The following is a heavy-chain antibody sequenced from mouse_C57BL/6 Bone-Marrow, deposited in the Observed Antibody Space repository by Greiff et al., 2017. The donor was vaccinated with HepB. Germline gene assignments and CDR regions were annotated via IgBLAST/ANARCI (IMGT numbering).Heavy chain of an antibody. CDR3: ASFYDYDCYYAMDY. D-gene: IGHD2-4*01. CDR2: INPNYGTT. J-gene: IGHJ4*01. CDR1: GYSFTDYN. Sequence: VQLQQSGPELVKPGASVKISCKASGYSFTDYNMNWVKQSNGKSLEWIGVINPNYGTTSYNQKFKGKATLTVDQSSSTAYMQLNSLTSVDSAVYYCASFYDYDCYYAMDYWGQGTSVTVSS. V-gene: IGHV1-39*01.